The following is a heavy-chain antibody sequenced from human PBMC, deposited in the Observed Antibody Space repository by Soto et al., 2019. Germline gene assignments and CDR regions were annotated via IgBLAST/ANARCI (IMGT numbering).Heavy chain of an antibody. Sequence: SETLSLTCTVSGGSISSGDYYWCWIRQPPGKGLEWIGYIYYSGSTYYNPSLKSRVTISVDTSKNQFSLKLSSVTAADTAVYYCAILTYDFWSGYYTFDYWGQGTLVTVSS. V-gene: IGHV4-30-4*02. D-gene: IGHD3-3*01. CDR3: AILTYDFWSGYYTFDY. J-gene: IGHJ4*02. CDR2: IYYSGST. CDR1: GGSISSGDYY.